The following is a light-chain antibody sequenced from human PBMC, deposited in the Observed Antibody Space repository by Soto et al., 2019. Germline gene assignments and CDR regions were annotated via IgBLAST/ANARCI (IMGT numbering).Light chain of an antibody. CDR1: QDIGNY. CDR3: QQYETLPIT. Sequence: DIQMTQSPSCLSASVGDRVSITCQASQDIGNYLNWYQQIPGKAPKLLIFDASNLESGVPSRFSGSGSGTDFTFTISSLQPEDIATYYCQQYETLPITFGQGTRLEIK. CDR2: DAS. J-gene: IGKJ5*01. V-gene: IGKV1-33*01.